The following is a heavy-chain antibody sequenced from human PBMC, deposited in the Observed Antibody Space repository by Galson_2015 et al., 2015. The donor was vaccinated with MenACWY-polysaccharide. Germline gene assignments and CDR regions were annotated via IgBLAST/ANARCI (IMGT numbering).Heavy chain of an antibody. CDR2: IRCKASGETT. J-gene: IGHJ4*02. Sequence: LRLSCAASGFTFGDYAMAWFRPAPGTGLEWVGFIRCKASGETTGYAASVKGRFTISRDDSKSTAYLQMNSLQTEDTAIYYCTRDRPIDYWGQGTLVTVSS. V-gene: IGHV3-49*03. CDR1: GFTFGDYA. CDR3: TRDRPIDY.